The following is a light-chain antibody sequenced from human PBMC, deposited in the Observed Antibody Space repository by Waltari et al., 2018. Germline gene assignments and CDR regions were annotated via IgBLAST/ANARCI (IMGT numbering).Light chain of an antibody. CDR1: QAINNA. V-gene: IGKV1-17*02. J-gene: IGKJ4*01. CDR2: CAS. Sequence: DIQMTQSPSSLSASVGDKVTISCRASQAINNALAWYQQKPGKAPRFLIYCASNLQSGVPSRFSGSGSRTDFILTISHLQPEDFAVYYCQQRQTFPLTFGGGTKVEIK. CDR3: QQRQTFPLT.